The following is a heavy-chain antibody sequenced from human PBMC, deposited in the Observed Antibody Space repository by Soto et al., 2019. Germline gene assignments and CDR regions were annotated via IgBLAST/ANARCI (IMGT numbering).Heavy chain of an antibody. CDR2: ISYDGSNK. CDR3: AKDRPLFTMVRGVSMDV. J-gene: IGHJ6*02. Sequence: QVQLVESGGGVVQPGRSLRLSCAASGFTFSSYGMHWVRQAPGKGLEWVAVISYDGSNKYYADSVKGRFTISRDNSRNTLYLQMDSLRTEDTAVYYCAKDRPLFTMVRGVSMDVWGQGTTVTVSS. V-gene: IGHV3-30*18. CDR1: GFTFSSYG. D-gene: IGHD3-10*01.